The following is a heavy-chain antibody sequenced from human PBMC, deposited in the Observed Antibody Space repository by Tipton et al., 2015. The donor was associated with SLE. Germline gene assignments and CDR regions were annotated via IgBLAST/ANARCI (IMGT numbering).Heavy chain of an antibody. J-gene: IGHJ6*04. Sequence: SLRLSCVASGFIFRNYHMHWVRQAPGKGLEYVSGIRSDGSSLYYAQSMKGRFRISRDNSKNTLSLQMASLRAEDTAVYYCARVIVGRGYYDYHYMDVWGKGTMVSVSA. D-gene: IGHD3-22*01. CDR1: GFIFRNYH. CDR2: IRSDGSSL. CDR3: ARVIVGRGYYDYHYMDV. V-gene: IGHV3-64*01.